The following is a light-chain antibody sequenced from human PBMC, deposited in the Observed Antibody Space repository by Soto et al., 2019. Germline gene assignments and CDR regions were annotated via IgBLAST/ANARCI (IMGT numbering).Light chain of an antibody. V-gene: IGKV1-5*03. CDR3: LQYNTYFQT. Sequence: DVQMTQSPATLSASVGDRVTITCRASQSVNTWVAWYQQKPGKDPKPLIYKASTLETGVPSRFSGSGSGTDFTLTISSLQPDDFATYYCLQYNTYFQTFGQGTKVDI. J-gene: IGKJ1*01. CDR1: QSVNTW. CDR2: KAS.